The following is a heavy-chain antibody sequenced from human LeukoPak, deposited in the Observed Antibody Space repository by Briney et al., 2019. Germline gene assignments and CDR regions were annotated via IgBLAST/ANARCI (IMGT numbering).Heavy chain of an antibody. D-gene: IGHD5-24*01. CDR1: GFNFDIFA. CDR3: AKGEMATSN. J-gene: IGHJ4*02. V-gene: IGHV3-23*01. CDR2: LGRSGGSK. Sequence: GGSLRLSCVASGFNFDIFAMSWVRQSPGGGLEWVASLGRSGGSKNYADSVRGRFTISRDNSKNTLFLQMNSLRVEDSAIYYCAKGEMATSNWGQGTLVTVSS.